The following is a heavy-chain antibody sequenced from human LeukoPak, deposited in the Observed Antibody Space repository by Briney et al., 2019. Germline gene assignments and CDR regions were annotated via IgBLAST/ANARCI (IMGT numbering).Heavy chain of an antibody. CDR1: GGTFSSYA. Sequence: SVKVSCKASGGTFSSYAISWVRQAPGQGLEWMGGIIPIFGTANYAQKFQGRVTITADESTSTAYMELSSLRSEDTAVYYCARGGYYGSGSYYTTLDYWGQGTLVTVSS. CDR3: ARGGYYGSGSYYTTLDY. J-gene: IGHJ4*02. V-gene: IGHV1-69*01. CDR2: IIPIFGTA. D-gene: IGHD3-10*01.